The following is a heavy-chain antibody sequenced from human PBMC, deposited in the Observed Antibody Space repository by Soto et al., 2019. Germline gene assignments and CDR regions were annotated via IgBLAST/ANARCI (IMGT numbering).Heavy chain of an antibody. CDR3: AELAGGWYEAFGI. J-gene: IGHJ3*02. V-gene: IGHV3-23*01. Sequence: EVQLLESGGGLVQPGGSLRLSCAASGFIFSSYAMTWVRQAPGKGLEWVSSISGSGGTAYYADSVKGRFTISRDNSRNTLDRKVNSLRAEDTAVCYGAELAGGWYEAFGIWGQGTMVTVSS. CDR1: GFIFSSYA. D-gene: IGHD6-19*01. CDR2: ISGSGGTA.